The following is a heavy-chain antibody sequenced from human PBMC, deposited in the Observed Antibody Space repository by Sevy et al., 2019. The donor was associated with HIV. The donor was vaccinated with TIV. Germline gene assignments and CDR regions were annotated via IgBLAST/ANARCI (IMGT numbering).Heavy chain of an antibody. V-gene: IGHV1-69*13. CDR3: ARGGGSGWYYFDS. CDR2: IISFFDMT. J-gene: IGHJ4*02. Sequence: ASVKVSCKASGGTFSRDGISWVRQAPGQGLEWMGGIISFFDMTNYAQKFQGRVTITADESTSTVYIELSSLRFEGTAVYYCARGGGSGWYYFDSWGQGTLVTVSS. CDR1: GGTFSRDG. D-gene: IGHD6-19*01.